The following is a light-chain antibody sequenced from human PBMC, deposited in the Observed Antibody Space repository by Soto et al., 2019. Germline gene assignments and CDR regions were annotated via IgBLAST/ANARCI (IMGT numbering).Light chain of an antibody. CDR2: VAS. CDR1: QSVTSNY. J-gene: IGKJ4*01. CDR3: QQYGSSPPLT. V-gene: IGKV3-20*01. Sequence: EIVLTQSPGTLSLSPGERATLSCRASQSVTSNYLSWYQQKPVQSPRLLIFVASSSATGIPDRFSGSGSGTNFTLTISRLEAEDFAVYYCQQYGSSPPLTFGGGTKVDIK.